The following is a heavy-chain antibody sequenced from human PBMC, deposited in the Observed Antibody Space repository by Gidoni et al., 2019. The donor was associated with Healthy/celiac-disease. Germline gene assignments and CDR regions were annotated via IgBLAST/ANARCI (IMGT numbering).Heavy chain of an antibody. Sequence: QVQLVQSGAEVKKPGASVKVSCKASGYTFTRYGISWVRQAPGQGLEWMGWISAYNGNTNYAQKLQGRVTMTTDTSTSTAYMELRSLKSDDTAVYYCARDGGLYCSGGSCYSPDAFDIWGQGTMVTVSS. D-gene: IGHD2-15*01. J-gene: IGHJ3*02. V-gene: IGHV1-18*01. CDR1: GYTFTRYG. CDR2: ISAYNGNT. CDR3: ARDGGLYCSGGSCYSPDAFDI.